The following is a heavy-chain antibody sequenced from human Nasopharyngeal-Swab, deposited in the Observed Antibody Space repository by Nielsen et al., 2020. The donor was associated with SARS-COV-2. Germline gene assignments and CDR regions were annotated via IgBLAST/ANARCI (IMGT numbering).Heavy chain of an antibody. CDR2: IKRKADGGTV. CDR1: GFVFSSVW. V-gene: IGHV3-15*01. J-gene: IGHJ4*02. Sequence: GESLKISCAASGFVFSSVWMSWVRQAPGKGLEWVGRIKRKADGGTVEYATAVRGRFSISRDVSRNTLFLQMNRLKTEDTAVYYCTTLHRTGWFWGQGTLVTVSS. D-gene: IGHD6-19*01. CDR3: TTLHRTGWF.